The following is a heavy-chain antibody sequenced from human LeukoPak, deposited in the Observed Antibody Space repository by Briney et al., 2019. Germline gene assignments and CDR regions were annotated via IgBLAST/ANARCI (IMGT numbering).Heavy chain of an antibody. CDR3: ARDYDGSATFDY. D-gene: IGHD3-10*01. Sequence: GGSLRLSCAASGFTFSDYYMSWIRQAPGKGLEWVSYISSSSSYTNYADSVKGRFTISRDNAKNSLYLQMNSLRAEDTAMYYCARDYDGSATFDYWGQGTLVTVSS. CDR1: GFTFSDYY. V-gene: IGHV3-11*06. CDR2: ISSSSSYT. J-gene: IGHJ4*02.